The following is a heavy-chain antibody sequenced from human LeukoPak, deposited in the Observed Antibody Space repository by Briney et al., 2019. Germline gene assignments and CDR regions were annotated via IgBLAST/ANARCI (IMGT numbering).Heavy chain of an antibody. CDR1: GGSISSYY. V-gene: IGHV4-4*07. Sequence: PSETLSLTCTVSGGSISSYYWSWIRQPAGKGLEWIGRIYTSGSTNYNPSLKSRVTMSVDTSNNQFSLKLSSVTAADTAVYYCARGRHYYGSGSYYDLIDYGMDVWGQGTTVTVSS. CDR2: IYTSGST. D-gene: IGHD3-10*01. J-gene: IGHJ6*02. CDR3: ARGRHYYGSGSYYDLIDYGMDV.